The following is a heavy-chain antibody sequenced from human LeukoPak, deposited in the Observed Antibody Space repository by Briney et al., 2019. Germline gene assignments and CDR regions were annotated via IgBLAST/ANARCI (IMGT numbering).Heavy chain of an antibody. V-gene: IGHV3-7*01. CDR3: ARRPTTTTRGVVSRTFDY. J-gene: IGHJ4*02. CDR1: GFSFSSYW. CDR2: IKHDGSEA. D-gene: IGHD3-3*01. Sequence: GGSLRLSCAVSGFSFSSYWMSWVRQAPGKGLEWVANIKHDGSEAYYVDSVRGRFTISRDNAKNSLYLQLNSLKDEDTAVYYCARRPTTTTRGVVSRTFDYWGQGTLVTVSS.